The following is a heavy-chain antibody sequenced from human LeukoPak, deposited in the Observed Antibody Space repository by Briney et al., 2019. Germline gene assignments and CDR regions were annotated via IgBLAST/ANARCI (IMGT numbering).Heavy chain of an antibody. D-gene: IGHD4-17*01. V-gene: IGHV4-59*08. CDR2: IYYSGST. Sequence: PSETLSLTCSVSGGSISSYYWSWIRQPHGKGLEWIGYIYYSGSTNYNPSPKSRVTISVDTSKNQFSLKLSSVTAADTPVYYCARLTTVTFYWFDPWGQGTLVTVSS. J-gene: IGHJ5*02. CDR3: ARLTTVTFYWFDP. CDR1: GGSISSYY.